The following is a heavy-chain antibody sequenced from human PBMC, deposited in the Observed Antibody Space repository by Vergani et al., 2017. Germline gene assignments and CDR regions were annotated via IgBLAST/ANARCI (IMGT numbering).Heavy chain of an antibody. CDR1: GGTFSSYA. CDR3: ARDLELGVVIKAGEFDY. J-gene: IGHJ4*02. Sequence: QVQLVQSGAEVKKPGSSVKVSCKASGGTFSSYAISWVRQAPGQGLEWMGGIIPIFGTANYAQKFQGRVTITADESTSTAYMELSSLRSEDTAVYYCARDLELGVVIKAGEFDYWGQGTLVTVSS. V-gene: IGHV1-69*01. CDR2: IIPIFGTA. D-gene: IGHD3-3*01.